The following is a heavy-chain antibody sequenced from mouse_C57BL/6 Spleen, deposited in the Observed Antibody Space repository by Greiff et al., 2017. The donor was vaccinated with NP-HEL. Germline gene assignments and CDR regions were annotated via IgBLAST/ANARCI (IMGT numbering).Heavy chain of an antibody. Sequence: QVHVKQSGPGLVQPSQSLSITCTVSGFSLTSYGVHWVRQSPGKGLEWLGVIWSGGSTDYNAAFISRLSISKDNSKSQVFFKMNSLQADDTAIYYCARNPTYYYPYAMDYWGQGTSVTVSS. CDR1: GFSLTSYG. D-gene: IGHD1-1*01. CDR2: IWSGGST. J-gene: IGHJ4*01. CDR3: ARNPTYYYPYAMDY. V-gene: IGHV2-2*01.